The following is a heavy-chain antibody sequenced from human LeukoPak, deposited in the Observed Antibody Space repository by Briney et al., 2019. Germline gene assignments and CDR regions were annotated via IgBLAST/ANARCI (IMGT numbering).Heavy chain of an antibody. CDR3: ARDLSLWFGEFYYGMDV. J-gene: IGHJ6*02. Sequence: YLQRFQGRVTMTRDTSINTAHMELSRLRSDDTAVYYCARDLSLWFGEFYYGMDVWGQGTTVTVSS. D-gene: IGHD3-10*01. V-gene: IGHV1-2*02.